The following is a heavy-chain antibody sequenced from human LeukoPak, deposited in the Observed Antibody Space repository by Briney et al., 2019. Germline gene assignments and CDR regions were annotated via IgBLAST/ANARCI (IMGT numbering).Heavy chain of an antibody. Sequence: PGGSLRLSCAASGFTVSSNYMSWVRQAPGKGLEWVSVIYSGGSTYYADSVKGRFTISRDNSKNTLYLQMNSLRAEDTAVYYCARDDCSGGSCYYYYGMDVWGQGTTVTVSS. J-gene: IGHJ6*02. D-gene: IGHD2-15*01. CDR2: IYSGGST. CDR3: ARDDCSGGSCYYYYGMDV. CDR1: GFTVSSNY. V-gene: IGHV3-66*01.